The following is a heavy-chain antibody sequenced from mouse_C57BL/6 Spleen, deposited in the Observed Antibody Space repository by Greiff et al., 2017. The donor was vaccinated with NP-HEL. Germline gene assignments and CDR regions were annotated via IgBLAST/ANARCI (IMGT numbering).Heavy chain of an antibody. Sequence: EVKLMESGGGLVKPGGSLKLSCAASGFTFSDYGMHWVRQAPEKGLEWVAYISSGSSTIYYADTVKGRFTISRDNAKNTLFLQMTSLRSEDTAMYYCARGRPYYGSSYYAMDYWGQGTSVTVSS. V-gene: IGHV5-17*01. D-gene: IGHD1-1*01. CDR3: ARGRPYYGSSYYAMDY. CDR1: GFTFSDYG. CDR2: ISSGSSTI. J-gene: IGHJ4*01.